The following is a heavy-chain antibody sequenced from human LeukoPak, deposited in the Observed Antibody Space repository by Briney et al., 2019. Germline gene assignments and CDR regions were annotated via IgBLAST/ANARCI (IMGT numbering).Heavy chain of an antibody. Sequence: PSETLSLTCTVSGDSISSNYCSWIRQSAGKGLEWIGRIYTSENTIYNPSLKSRVTMSVDTSKNQFSLKVNSVTAADTAVYYCARVTRPRNGILDYWGQGTLVTVSS. J-gene: IGHJ4*02. D-gene: IGHD6-6*01. V-gene: IGHV4-4*07. CDR1: GDSISSNY. CDR2: IYTSENT. CDR3: ARVTRPRNGILDY.